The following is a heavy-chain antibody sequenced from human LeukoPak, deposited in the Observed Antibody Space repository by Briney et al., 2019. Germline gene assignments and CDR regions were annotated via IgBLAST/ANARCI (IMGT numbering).Heavy chain of an antibody. J-gene: IGHJ4*02. CDR3: ARVTRNGYDY. CDR1: GFTFSSYG. Sequence: GRSLRLSCAASGFTFSSYGMHWVRQAPGKGLEWVAVIWYDGSNKYYADSAKGRFTMSRDNARNSLFLQMDSLRAEDTAVYYCARVTRNGYDYWGQGTLVTVSS. CDR2: IWYDGSNK. D-gene: IGHD5-24*01. V-gene: IGHV3-33*02.